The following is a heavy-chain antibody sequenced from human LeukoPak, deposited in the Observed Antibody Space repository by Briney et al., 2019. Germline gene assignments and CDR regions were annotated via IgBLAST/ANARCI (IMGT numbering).Heavy chain of an antibody. CDR1: GYTFTSYD. Sequence: ASVKVSCKASGYTFTSYDINWVRQATGQGFEWMGWMNPNSGNTGYAQKFQGRVTMTRNTSISTAYMELSSLRSEDTAVYYCARGYRSYYDSSGYPDYWGQGTLVTVSS. V-gene: IGHV1-8*01. CDR3: ARGYRSYYDSSGYPDY. CDR2: MNPNSGNT. J-gene: IGHJ4*02. D-gene: IGHD3-22*01.